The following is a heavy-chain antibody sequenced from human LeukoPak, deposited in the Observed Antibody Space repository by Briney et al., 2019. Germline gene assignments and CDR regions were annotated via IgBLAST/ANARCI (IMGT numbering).Heavy chain of an antibody. Sequence: ASVKVSCKASGYTFTDYYMHWVRQAPGQTFEWLAWINPKSGDTHYPQKFQGRVTVTTDTSIASVYMELSGLQSDDTAVYYCVRDLTGGSGDWGQGTLVTVSS. CDR2: INPKSGDT. CDR1: GYTFTDYY. D-gene: IGHD6-19*01. CDR3: VRDLTGGSGD. J-gene: IGHJ4*02. V-gene: IGHV1-2*02.